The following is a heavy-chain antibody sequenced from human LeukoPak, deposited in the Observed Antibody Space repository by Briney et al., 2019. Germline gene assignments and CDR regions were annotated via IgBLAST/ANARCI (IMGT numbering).Heavy chain of an antibody. CDR3: ARVGVTADFDY. V-gene: IGHV4-38-2*02. CDR2: IYHSGRM. CDR1: GYSISSGYY. D-gene: IGHD1-26*01. J-gene: IGHJ4*02. Sequence: SETLSLTCTVSGYSISSGYYWGWIRQPPGKGLEWIGSIYHSGRMYYNPSLKSRVTISIDTAKNQFSLNLSSVTAADTAVYYCARVGVTADFDYWGQGTLVTVSS.